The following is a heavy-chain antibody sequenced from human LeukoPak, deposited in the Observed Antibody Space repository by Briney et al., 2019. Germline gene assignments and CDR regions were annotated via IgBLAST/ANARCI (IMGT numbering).Heavy chain of an antibody. J-gene: IGHJ6*03. CDR1: GGTFSSYA. Sequence: ASVKVSCKASGGTFSSYAISWVRQAPGQGLEWMGGIIPIFGTANYAQKFQGRVAITTDESTSTAYMELSSLRSEDTAVYYCARDGQLELRVYYMDVWGKGTTVTVSS. V-gene: IGHV1-69*05. CDR3: ARDGQLELRVYYMDV. D-gene: IGHD1-7*01. CDR2: IIPIFGTA.